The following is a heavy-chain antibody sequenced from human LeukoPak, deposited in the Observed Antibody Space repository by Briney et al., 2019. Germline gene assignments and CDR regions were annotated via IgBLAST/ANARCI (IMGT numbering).Heavy chain of an antibody. Sequence: QPGGSLRLSCAASGFTFSSYAMSWVRQAPGNGLEWVSAISGSGGTTFYADSVKGRFTISRDNSKNTLYLQMNSLRAEDTAVYYCARIRGELIMIVVEDYWGQGTLVTVSS. CDR2: ISGSGGTT. CDR1: GFTFSSYA. J-gene: IGHJ4*02. D-gene: IGHD3-22*01. V-gene: IGHV3-23*01. CDR3: ARIRGELIMIVVEDY.